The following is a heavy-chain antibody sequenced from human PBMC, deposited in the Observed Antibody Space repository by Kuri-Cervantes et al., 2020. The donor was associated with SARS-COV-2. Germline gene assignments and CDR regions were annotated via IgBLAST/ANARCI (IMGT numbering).Heavy chain of an antibody. V-gene: IGHV3-7*03. D-gene: IGHD5-24*01. J-gene: IGHJ4*02. CDR2: IKQDGSEK. CDR1: GFTFSSHW. Sequence: GESLKISCAASGFTFSSHWMSWVRQAPGNGLEWVANIKQDGSEKYYVDSVKGRFTISRDNAKNSLYLQMNSLRAEDTAVYYCARVERWLQLYYFDYWGQGTLVTVSS. CDR3: ARVERWLQLYYFDY.